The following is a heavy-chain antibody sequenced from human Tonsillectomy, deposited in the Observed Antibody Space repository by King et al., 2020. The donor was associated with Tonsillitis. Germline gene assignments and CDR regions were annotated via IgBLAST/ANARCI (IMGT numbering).Heavy chain of an antibody. Sequence: VQLVESAGGVVQPGRSLRLSYAASGFTFSNYTMYWVRQAPGKGLEWVAIISYEGNNKYYADPVKGRFTISRDNSKHQMSGLRAEDTAVYYCARVVVYYNSSGYYDSYYYSVDVWGQGTTVTVSS. V-gene: IGHV3-30*04. D-gene: IGHD3-22*01. CDR3: ARVVVYYNSSGYYDSYYYSVDV. CDR2: ISYEGNNK. CDR1: GFTFSNYT. J-gene: IGHJ6*02.